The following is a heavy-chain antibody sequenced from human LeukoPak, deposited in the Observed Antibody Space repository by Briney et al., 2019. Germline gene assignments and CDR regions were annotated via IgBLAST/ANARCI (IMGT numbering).Heavy chain of an antibody. V-gene: IGHV3-11*04. Sequence: GGSLRLSCAASGFTFSDYYMSWIRQAPGKGLEWVSYISSSGSTIYYADSVKGRFTISRDNAKNSLYLQMNSLRAEDTAVYYCAIQVGDGYNYVSFAFDIWGQGTMVTVSS. CDR3: AIQVGDGYNYVSFAFDI. J-gene: IGHJ3*02. CDR1: GFTFSDYY. D-gene: IGHD5-24*01. CDR2: ISSSGSTI.